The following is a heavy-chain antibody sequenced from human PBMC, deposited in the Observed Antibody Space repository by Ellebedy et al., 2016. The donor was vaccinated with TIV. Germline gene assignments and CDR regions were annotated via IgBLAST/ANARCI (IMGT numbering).Heavy chain of an antibody. CDR3: ARELEQKRHFDN. CDR2: IKSHSGVT. V-gene: IGHV1-46*01. CDR1: GYIFTNYY. D-gene: IGHD1/OR15-1a*01. Sequence: ASVKVSCKASGYIFTNYYMHWVRQAPGQGLEWMGIIKSHSGVTVYAPNFRGRVTVTSDTSTTTVHMELRGLICGDTAVYYCARELEQKRHFDNWGQGTLVTVSS. J-gene: IGHJ4*02.